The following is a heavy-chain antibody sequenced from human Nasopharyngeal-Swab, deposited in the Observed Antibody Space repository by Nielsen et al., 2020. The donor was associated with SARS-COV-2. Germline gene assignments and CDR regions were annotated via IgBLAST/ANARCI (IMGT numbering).Heavy chain of an antibody. D-gene: IGHD3-3*01. Sequence: PEPLSLTCTVSGGSVSSGSSSWSWIRQPPGKGLEWIGYIYYSGSTNYNPSLKSRVTISVATSNNQFSLQLSSVTAADTAVYYWASGRSLEWLVGYYGMDVWGQGTTVTVSS. V-gene: IGHV4-61*01. CDR1: GGSVSSGSSS. CDR2: IYYSGST. J-gene: IGHJ6*02. CDR3: ASGRSLEWLVGYYGMDV.